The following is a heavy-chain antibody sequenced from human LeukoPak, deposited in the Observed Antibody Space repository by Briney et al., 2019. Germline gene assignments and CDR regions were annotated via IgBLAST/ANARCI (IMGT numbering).Heavy chain of an antibody. V-gene: IGHV1-69*13. D-gene: IGHD5-24*01. J-gene: IGHJ4*02. CDR2: ITPMFGTV. CDR3: ARVEMATIGLFDY. CDR1: GGTLSSYA. Sequence: SVKVSCKAPGGTLSSYAISWVRQAPGQGLEWMGGITPMFGTVKYAQMFRGRVTITADESTSTAYMELSSLGSEDTAVYYCARVEMATIGLFDYWGQGTLVTVSS.